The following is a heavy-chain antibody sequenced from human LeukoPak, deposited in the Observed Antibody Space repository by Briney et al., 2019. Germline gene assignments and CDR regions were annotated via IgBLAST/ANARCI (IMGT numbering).Heavy chain of an antibody. V-gene: IGHV3-7*01. D-gene: IGHD1-26*01. J-gene: IGHJ5*01. CDR1: GFTFSSYW. CDR3: ARDLVGGSYS. CDR2: IKQDGSEK. Sequence: GGSLRLTCVASGFTFSSYWMSWLRQAPGKGLEWVANIKQDGSEKYYMDSVKGRFTISRDNAKNSLFLQMNSLRAEDTAVYYCARDLVGGSYSWGHGTMVTVSS.